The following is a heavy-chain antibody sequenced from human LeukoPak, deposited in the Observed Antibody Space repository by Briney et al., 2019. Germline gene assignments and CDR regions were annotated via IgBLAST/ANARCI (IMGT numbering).Heavy chain of an antibody. V-gene: IGHV1-69*13. CDR2: IIPIFGTA. CDR3: ARNYYGSGSYLGYYYYMDV. J-gene: IGHJ6*03. CDR1: GYTFTGYY. D-gene: IGHD3-10*01. Sequence: GASVKVSCKASGYTFTGYYMHWARQAPGQGLEWMGGIIPIFGTANYAQKFQGRVTITADESTSTAYMELSSLRSEDTAVYYCARNYYGSGSYLGYYYYMDVWGKGTTVTVSS.